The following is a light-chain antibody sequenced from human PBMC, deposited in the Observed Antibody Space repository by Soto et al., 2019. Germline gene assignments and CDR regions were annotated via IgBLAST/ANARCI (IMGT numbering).Light chain of an antibody. Sequence: DIQMTQSPSSLSASVGDRVTITCRASQGISNYLAWYQQKPGKVPKLLIYAASTLQSGVPSRFGGSGSGTDFTLTISSLQPEDFATYYCQKYNSAPQTFGQGTKVEIK. CDR3: QKYNSAPQT. CDR1: QGISNY. J-gene: IGKJ1*01. CDR2: AAS. V-gene: IGKV1-27*01.